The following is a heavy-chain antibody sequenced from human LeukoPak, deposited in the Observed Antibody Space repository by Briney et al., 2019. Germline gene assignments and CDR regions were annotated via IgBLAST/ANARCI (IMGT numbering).Heavy chain of an antibody. CDR2: ISGSGGST. CDR1: GFTFSSDA. V-gene: IGHV3-23*01. CDR3: AKLAKYFYGAETFYFFEH. J-gene: IGHJ4*02. Sequence: GGSLRLSCAASGFTFSSDAMSWVRQAPGKGLEWVSAISGSGGSTYYADSVKGRFTISRDNGKNSLYLQMNSPRVEDTAVYYCAKLAKYFYGAETFYFFEHWGQGTPVTASS. D-gene: IGHD3-10*01.